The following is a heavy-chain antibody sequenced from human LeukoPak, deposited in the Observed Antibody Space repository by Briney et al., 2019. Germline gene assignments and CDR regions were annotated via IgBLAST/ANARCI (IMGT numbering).Heavy chain of an antibody. V-gene: IGHV4-34*01. CDR3: ARTPDDSSGWSYYYGMDV. D-gene: IGHD6-19*01. Sequence: LETLSLTCAVYGGSFSGYYWSWIRQPPGKGLEWIGEINHSGSTNYNPSLKSRVTISVDTSKNQFSLKLSSVTAADTAVYYCARTPDDSSGWSYYYGMDVWGQGTTVTVSS. CDR2: INHSGST. J-gene: IGHJ6*02. CDR1: GGSFSGYY.